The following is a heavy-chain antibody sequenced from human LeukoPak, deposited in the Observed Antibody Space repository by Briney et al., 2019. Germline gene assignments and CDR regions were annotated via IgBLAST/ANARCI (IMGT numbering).Heavy chain of an antibody. CDR3: ARRSARDIAALLLGY. CDR1: GYTLTSYD. Sequence: APVKVSCKASGYTLTSYDINWVRRATGQGLEWMGWMNPNSGNTGYAPKFPGGVTMTRNTSMSTAYMELSSLRSEDTAVYYCARRSARDIAALLLGYWGQGTLVTVSS. CDR2: MNPNSGNT. D-gene: IGHD5-12*01. V-gene: IGHV1-8*01. J-gene: IGHJ4*02.